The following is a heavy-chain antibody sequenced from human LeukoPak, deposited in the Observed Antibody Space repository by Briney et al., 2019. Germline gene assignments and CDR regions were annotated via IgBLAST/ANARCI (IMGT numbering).Heavy chain of an antibody. Sequence: ASVKVSCKASGYTFTGYYMHWVRQAPGQGLEWMGWINPNSGGTNYAQKFQGRVAMTRDTSISTAYMEPSRLRSDDTAVYYCARGYCTNGVCYSGFDYWGQGTLVTVSS. CDR3: ARGYCTNGVCYSGFDY. J-gene: IGHJ4*02. D-gene: IGHD2-8*01. CDR1: GYTFTGYY. CDR2: INPNSGGT. V-gene: IGHV1-2*02.